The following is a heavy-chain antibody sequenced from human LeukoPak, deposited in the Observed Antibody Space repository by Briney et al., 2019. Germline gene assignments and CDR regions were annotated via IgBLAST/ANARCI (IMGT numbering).Heavy chain of an antibody. CDR2: INPNSGDT. V-gene: IGHV1-2*06. CDR3: ARDMWELPSGYYYDY. D-gene: IGHD1-26*01. J-gene: IGHJ4*02. Sequence: EASVKVSCKASGYTFTGHYLNWLRQAPGQGLECMGRINPNSGDTKYADKFQGRVIMTRDTSTSTAYMELNGLRSDDTASYYCARDMWELPSGYYYDYWGQGTLVTVSS. CDR1: GYTFTGHY.